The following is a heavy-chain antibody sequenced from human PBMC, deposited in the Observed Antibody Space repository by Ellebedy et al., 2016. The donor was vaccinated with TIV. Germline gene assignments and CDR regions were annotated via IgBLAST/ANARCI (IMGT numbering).Heavy chain of an antibody. CDR2: INPQSGDP. D-gene: IGHD2-15*01. CDR3: ARGGIVEADMRFDY. CDR1: GYTFSDYY. Sequence: ASVKVSCKASGYTFSDYYLHWVRQAPGQGLEWLGWINPQSGDPSYAQKFHGSVTFTRDPSTGTGYMELSSLRSHDTALYYCARGGIVEADMRFDYWGQGTLVTVSP. V-gene: IGHV1-2*04. J-gene: IGHJ4*02.